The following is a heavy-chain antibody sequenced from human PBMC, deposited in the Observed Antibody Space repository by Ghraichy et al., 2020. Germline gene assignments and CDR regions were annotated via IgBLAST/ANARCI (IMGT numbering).Heavy chain of an antibody. CDR1: GGSISSSSHF. CDR3: ATRTPKYCTNGVCYTGRDNWFDP. J-gene: IGHJ5*02. D-gene: IGHD2-8*01. Sequence: SETLSLTCTVSGGSISSSSHFWGWIRQPPGKGLEWIGSIYYSGSTYYNPSLKSRVTISVDTSKNQFSLKLSSVTAADTAVYYCATRTPKYCTNGVCYTGRDNWFDPWGQGTLVTVSS. V-gene: IGHV4-39*01. CDR2: IYYSGST.